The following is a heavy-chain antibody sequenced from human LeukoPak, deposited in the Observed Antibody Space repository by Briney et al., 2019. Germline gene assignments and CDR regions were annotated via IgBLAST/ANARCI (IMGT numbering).Heavy chain of an antibody. CDR3: AKPRGYGYGPFDY. Sequence: PGRSLRLSCAASGFTFSSYGMHWVRQAPGKGLEWVAVIWYDGSNKYYADSVKGRFTISRDNSKNTLYLQMNSLRAEDTAVYYCAKPRGYGYGPFDYWGQGTLVTVSS. CDR1: GFTFSSYG. CDR2: IWYDGSNK. J-gene: IGHJ4*02. D-gene: IGHD5-18*01. V-gene: IGHV3-33*06.